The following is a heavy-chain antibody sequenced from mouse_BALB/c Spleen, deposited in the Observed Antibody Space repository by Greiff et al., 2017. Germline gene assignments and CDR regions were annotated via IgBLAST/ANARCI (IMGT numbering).Heavy chain of an antibody. CDR1: GFTFSSYG. Sequence: EVQLVESGGDLVKPGGSLKLSCAASGFTFSSYGMSWVRQTPDKRLEWVATISSGGSYTYYPDSVKGRFTISRDNAKNTLYLQMSSLKSEDTAMYYCARVYGNYAMDYWGQGTSVTVSS. CDR2: ISSGGSYT. D-gene: IGHD2-10*02. J-gene: IGHJ4*01. V-gene: IGHV5-6*01. CDR3: ARVYGNYAMDY.